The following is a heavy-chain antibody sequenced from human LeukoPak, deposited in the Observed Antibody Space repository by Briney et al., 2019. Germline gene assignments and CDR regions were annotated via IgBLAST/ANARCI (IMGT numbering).Heavy chain of an antibody. CDR3: TTLPQYYDSSGYQNDY. CDR1: GFTFSSYA. J-gene: IGHJ4*02. CDR2: IKSKTDGGTT. Sequence: PGGSLRLSCAASGFTFSSYAMSWVRQAPGKGLEWVGRIKSKTDGGTTDYAAPVKGRFTISRDDSKNTLYLQMNSLKTEDTAVYYCTTLPQYYDSSGYQNDYWGQGTLVTVSS. D-gene: IGHD3-22*01. V-gene: IGHV3-15*01.